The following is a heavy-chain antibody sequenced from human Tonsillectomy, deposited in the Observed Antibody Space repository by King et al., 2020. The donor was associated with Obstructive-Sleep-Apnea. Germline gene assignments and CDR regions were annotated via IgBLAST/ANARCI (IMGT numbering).Heavy chain of an antibody. J-gene: IGHJ4*02. Sequence: QLVQSGGGVVQPGRSLRLFCAASGFTFINYAMHGVRQAPGKGRVGGAGISYDGSIQLYADSVKGRFTISRNNSQDKLYLQMKSLRGEDTAVYYCANTGDKPGIEVEDYWGQGIQVTVSS. D-gene: IGHD6-19*01. CDR3: ANTGDKPGIEVEDY. V-gene: IGHV3-30-3*01. CDR1: GFTFINYA. CDR2: ISYDGSIQ.